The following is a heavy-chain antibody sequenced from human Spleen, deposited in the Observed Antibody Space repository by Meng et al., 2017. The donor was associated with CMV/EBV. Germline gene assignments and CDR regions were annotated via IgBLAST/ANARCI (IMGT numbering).Heavy chain of an antibody. J-gene: IGHJ4*02. CDR2: IYYSGST. D-gene: IGHD3/OR15-3a*01. CDR1: GGSVSSGSYY. V-gene: IGHV4-61*01. Sequence: GSLRLSCTVSGGSVSSGSYYWSWIRQPPGKGLEWIGYIYYSGSTNYNPSLKSRVTMSVDTSKNQISLHLSSVGAADTAVYYCASFGLFTGFDYWGQGTLVTVSS. CDR3: ASFGLFTGFDY.